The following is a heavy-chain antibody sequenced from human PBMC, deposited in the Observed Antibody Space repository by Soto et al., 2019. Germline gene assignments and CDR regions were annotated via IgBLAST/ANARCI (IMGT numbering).Heavy chain of an antibody. CDR1: GYTFTTYD. D-gene: IGHD2-8*01. J-gene: IGHJ6*02. CDR2: ISPYNGKT. Sequence: QVQLVQSGAEVKKPGASVKVSCKASGYTFTTYDISWVRQAPGQGLEWMGRISPYNGKTNYPQRLQGRATTTTDTSTTTAYMELRNRSSDDTAVYYCARDPYHVLMVNAPNLYGLAVWGQGTTVTVSS. CDR3: ARDPYHVLMVNAPNLYGLAV. V-gene: IGHV1-18*01.